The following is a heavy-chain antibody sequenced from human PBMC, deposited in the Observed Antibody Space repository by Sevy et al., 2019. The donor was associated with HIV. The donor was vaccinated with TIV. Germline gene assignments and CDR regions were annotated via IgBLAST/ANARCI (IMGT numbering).Heavy chain of an antibody. V-gene: IGHV3-49*04. J-gene: IGHJ4*02. CDR1: GFTFGDYC. CDR2: LKSDVYGGTV. D-gene: IGHD6-13*01. Sequence: GGSLRLSCTASGFTFGDYCMSWVRQAPGKGLEWVAFLKSDVYGGTVDHAASVRGRFVISRYDSKTIAYLQMNDLKTKDTGVYYCTRWKAAQSIFDYWGQGALVTVSS. CDR3: TRWKAAQSIFDY.